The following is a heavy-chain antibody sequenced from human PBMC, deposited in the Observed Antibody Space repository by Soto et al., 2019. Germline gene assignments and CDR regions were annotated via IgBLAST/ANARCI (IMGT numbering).Heavy chain of an antibody. CDR3: ARGVEMATIDFDY. J-gene: IGHJ4*02. D-gene: IGHD5-12*01. Sequence: SETLSLTCAVSGGSLSSGGYSRSWIRQPPGKGLEWIGYIYYSGSTNYNPSLKSRVTISVDTSKNQFSLKLSSVTAADTAVYYCARGVEMATIDFDYWGQGTLVTVSS. V-gene: IGHV4-61*08. CDR1: GGSLSSGGYS. CDR2: IYYSGST.